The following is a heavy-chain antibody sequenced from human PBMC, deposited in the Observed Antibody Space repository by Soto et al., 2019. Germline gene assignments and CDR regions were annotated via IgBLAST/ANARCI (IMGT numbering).Heavy chain of an antibody. D-gene: IGHD6-13*01. Sequence: PGGSLRLSCAASGFTFSDYYMSWIRQAPGKGLEWVSYISSSGSTIYYADSVKGRFTISRDNAKNSLYLQMNSLRAEDTAVYYCARGGSSWYVSKNYYDYYGMDVWGQGTTVTVSS. CDR2: ISSSGSTI. V-gene: IGHV3-11*01. J-gene: IGHJ6*02. CDR1: GFTFSDYY. CDR3: ARGGSSWYVSKNYYDYYGMDV.